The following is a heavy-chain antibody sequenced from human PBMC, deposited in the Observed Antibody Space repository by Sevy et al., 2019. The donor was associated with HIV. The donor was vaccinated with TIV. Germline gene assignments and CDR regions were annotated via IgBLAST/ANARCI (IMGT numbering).Heavy chain of an antibody. CDR2: MSYDGSSQ. CDR1: GFSFSTHA. Sequence: GGSLRLSCEASGFSFSTHAMHWVRQAPGKGLEWVAVMSYDGSSQYYADSVRGRFTISRDNSKNTRFLQMNSLRPEDTAVYYCARDGGYDSSGYYPFHFWGQGTQVTVSS. CDR3: ARDGGYDSSGYYPFHF. J-gene: IGHJ4*02. D-gene: IGHD3-22*01. V-gene: IGHV3-30*04.